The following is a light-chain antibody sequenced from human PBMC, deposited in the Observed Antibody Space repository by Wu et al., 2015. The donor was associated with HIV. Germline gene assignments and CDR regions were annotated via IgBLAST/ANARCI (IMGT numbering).Light chain of an antibody. CDR1: QSVSNK. J-gene: IGKJ1*01. Sequence: EIVMTQSPATLSVSPGERATLSCRASQSVSNKLAWYQKKPGQVHRLLIYGASTRATGVPARFSGSGSGTEFTHTISSMQSEDLAVYYCQQYNNWPQTFGQGTKVEIK. CDR3: QQYNNWPQT. V-gene: IGKV3-15*01. CDR2: GAS.